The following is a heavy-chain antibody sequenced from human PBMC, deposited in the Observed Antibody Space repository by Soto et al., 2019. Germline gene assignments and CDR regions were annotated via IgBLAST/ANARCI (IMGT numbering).Heavy chain of an antibody. Sequence: GGSLRLSCAASEFTFSSYAMSWVRQAPGKGLEWVSAISGSGGSTYYADSVKGRFTISRDNSKNTLYLQMNSLRAEDTAVYYCANSGAGDKSGFGELFNWFDPWGQGTLVTVSS. CDR2: ISGSGGST. J-gene: IGHJ5*02. D-gene: IGHD3-10*01. CDR3: ANSGAGDKSGFGELFNWFDP. V-gene: IGHV3-23*01. CDR1: EFTFSSYA.